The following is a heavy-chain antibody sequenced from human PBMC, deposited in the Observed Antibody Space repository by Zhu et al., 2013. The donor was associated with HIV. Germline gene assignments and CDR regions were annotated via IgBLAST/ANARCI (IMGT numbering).Heavy chain of an antibody. CDR3: ARETGRGGSYSDL. CDR2: INPYSGGT. CDR1: GYTFTGYY. V-gene: IGHV1-2*02. Sequence: QVQLVQSGAEVRKPGASVKVSCKASGYTFTGYYIHWVRQAPGKGLEWLGWINPYSGGTNYAQKFQGSVTMTGDTSMATTYMELNSLTFDDTAVYYCARETGRGGSYSDLWGQGSLVTVSS. D-gene: IGHD1-1*01. J-gene: IGHJ4*02.